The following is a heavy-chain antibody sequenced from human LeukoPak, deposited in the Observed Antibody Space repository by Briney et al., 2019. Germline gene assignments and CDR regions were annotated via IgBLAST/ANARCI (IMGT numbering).Heavy chain of an antibody. J-gene: IGHJ4*02. V-gene: IGHV3-74*01. CDR2: INSDGSST. CDR3: ARGEYCSSTSCYPDY. CDR1: GFTFSSYW. D-gene: IGHD2-2*01. Sequence: GRSLRLSCAASGFTFSSYWMHWVRQAPGKGLVWVSRINSDGSSTSYADSVKGRFTISRDNAKNTLYLQMNSLRAEDTAVYYCARGEYCSSTSCYPDYWGQGTLVTVSS.